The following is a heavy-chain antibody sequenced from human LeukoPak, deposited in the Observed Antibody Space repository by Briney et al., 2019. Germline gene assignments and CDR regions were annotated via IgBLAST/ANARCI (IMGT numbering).Heavy chain of an antibody. D-gene: IGHD2-21*02. CDR1: GGPISSYY. Sequence: PSETLSLTCTVSGGPISSYYWSWIRQPPGKGLEWIGYIYYSGSTNYNPSLKSRVTISVDTSKNQFSLKLSSVTAADTAVYYCARDYCGGDCFPDYWGQGTLVTVSS. V-gene: IGHV4-59*01. CDR2: IYYSGST. J-gene: IGHJ4*02. CDR3: ARDYCGGDCFPDY.